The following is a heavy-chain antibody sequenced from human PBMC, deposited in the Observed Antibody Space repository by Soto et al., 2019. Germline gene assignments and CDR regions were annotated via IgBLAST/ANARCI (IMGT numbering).Heavy chain of an antibody. J-gene: IGHJ3*02. CDR3: ATPGGRGRTKNAFEI. Sequence: QLVQSGAEVKEPGESLKISCQASGYAFTNHWIGWVRQMPGKGLEWMGIIYPDDSDTRYSPSFQGQVTISADESISTAYVQWRSLKASDTAMYYCATPGGRGRTKNAFEIWGQGTMVTVSS. CDR2: IYPDDSDT. V-gene: IGHV5-51*03. CDR1: GYAFTNHW. D-gene: IGHD2-15*01.